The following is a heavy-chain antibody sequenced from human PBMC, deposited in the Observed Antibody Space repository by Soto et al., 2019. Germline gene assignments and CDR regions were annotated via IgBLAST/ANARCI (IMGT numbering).Heavy chain of an antibody. CDR2: IYYSGST. V-gene: IGHV4-39*01. J-gene: IGHJ4*02. D-gene: IGHD3-9*01. Sequence: PSETLSLTCTVSGGSISSSSYYWGWIRQPPGKGLEWIGSIYYSGSTYYNPSLKSRVTISVDTSKNQFSLKLSSVTAADTAVYYCSRQYFAWVRSALGLYYFDYGGQGTLVTVSS. CDR3: SRQYFAWVRSALGLYYFDY. CDR1: GGSISSSSYY.